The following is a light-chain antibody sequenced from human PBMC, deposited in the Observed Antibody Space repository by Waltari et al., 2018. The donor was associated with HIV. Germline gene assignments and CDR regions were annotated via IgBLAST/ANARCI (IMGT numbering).Light chain of an antibody. CDR2: EDD. V-gene: IGLV3-10*01. Sequence: SYELTQPPSVSVSPGQTARITCSGDALPKRFAYWFQQKSGQDPVLVIYEDDKRPSGIPERFSGSISVTMATLTISGAQVEDEGDFYCYSTDISGDHRVFGGPTKLTVL. CDR3: YSTDISGDHRV. J-gene: IGLJ2*01. CDR1: ALPKRF.